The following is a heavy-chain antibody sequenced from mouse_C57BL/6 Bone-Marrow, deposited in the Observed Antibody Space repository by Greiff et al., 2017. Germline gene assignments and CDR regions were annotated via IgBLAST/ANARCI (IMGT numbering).Heavy chain of an antibody. CDR3: ASNVFAN. Sequence: QVQLPQPGAELVKPGASVKMSCKASGYTFTSSWITWVKQRPGQGLEWIGDIYPGSGSTNYNEKLKSKATLAVDTSSSTAYMQLSSLTSEDSAVYYGASNVFANWGQGTRVTVSA. CDR1: GYTFTSSW. CDR2: IYPGSGST. V-gene: IGHV1-55*01. J-gene: IGHJ3*01.